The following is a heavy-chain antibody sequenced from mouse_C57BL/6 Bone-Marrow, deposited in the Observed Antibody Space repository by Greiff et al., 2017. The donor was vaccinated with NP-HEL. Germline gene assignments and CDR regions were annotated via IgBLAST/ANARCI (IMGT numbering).Heavy chain of an antibody. V-gene: IGHV14-4*01. CDR1: GFSIKDDY. Sequence: EVQLQQSGAELVRPGASVKLSCTASGFSIKDDYMHWVKQRPEQGLEWIGWIDPENGDTEYASKFQGKATITADTSSNTAYLQLSSLTSEDTTVYYCTSYYYGSRGGYYFDYWGQGTTLTVSS. D-gene: IGHD1-1*01. CDR3: TSYYYGSRGGYYFDY. CDR2: IDPENGDT. J-gene: IGHJ2*01.